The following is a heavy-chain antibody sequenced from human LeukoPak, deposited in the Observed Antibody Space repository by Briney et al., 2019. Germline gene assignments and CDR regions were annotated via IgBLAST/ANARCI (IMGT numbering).Heavy chain of an antibody. CDR3: AKVYNADYFDY. D-gene: IGHD3-10*01. Sequence: GGSLRLSCAASGFTVSSSYMSWVRQAPGKGLEWVSVIYSGVTTYYADSVKGRFTISRDNSKNTLYLQMNSLRAEDTAVYYCAKVYNADYFDYWGQGTLVIVSS. V-gene: IGHV3-53*01. CDR1: GFTVSSSY. CDR2: IYSGVTT. J-gene: IGHJ4*02.